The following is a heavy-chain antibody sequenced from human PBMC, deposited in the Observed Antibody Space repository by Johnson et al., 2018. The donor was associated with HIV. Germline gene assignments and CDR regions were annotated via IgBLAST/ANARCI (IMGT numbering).Heavy chain of an antibody. J-gene: IGHJ3*02. V-gene: IGHV3-30*18. CDR2: VNQDGSAK. CDR3: AKDPNVLVVYAISAFDI. Sequence: QVQLVESGGGVVQPGRSLRLSCAASGFTFSSYGMHWVRQAPGKGLEWVANVNQDGSAKFYVDSVKGRFTISRDNSKNTLYLQMNSLRAEDTAVYYCAKDPNVLVVYAISAFDIWGQGTMVTVSS. D-gene: IGHD2-8*02. CDR1: GFTFSSYG.